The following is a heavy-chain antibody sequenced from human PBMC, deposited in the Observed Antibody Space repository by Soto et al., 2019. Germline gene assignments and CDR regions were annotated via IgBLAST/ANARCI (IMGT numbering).Heavy chain of an antibody. CDR1: GFTFSSYG. CDR3: ARELGYCSSTSCYKGYYGMDV. J-gene: IGHJ6*02. CDR2: IWYDGSNK. Sequence: QLQLVESGGGVVQPGRSLRLSCAASGFTFSSYGMHWVRQAPGKELEWVAVIWYDGSNKYYADSVKGRFIISRDNSKNALYLQMNSLRAEDTAVYYCARELGYCSSTSCYKGYYGMDVWGPGTTVTVS. D-gene: IGHD2-2*02. V-gene: IGHV3-33*01.